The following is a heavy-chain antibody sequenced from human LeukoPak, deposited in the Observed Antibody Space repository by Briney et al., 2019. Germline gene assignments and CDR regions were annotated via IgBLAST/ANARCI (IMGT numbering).Heavy chain of an antibody. Sequence: GGSLRLSCAASGFTFSNAWMSWVRQAPGKGLEWVGRIKSKTDGGTTDYAAPVKGRFTISRDDSKNTLYLQMNSLKTEDTAVYYCTTRYCYDSSGYRDFDYWGQGTLVTVSS. CDR2: IKSKTDGGTT. CDR3: TTRYCYDSSGYRDFDY. CDR1: GFTFSNAW. J-gene: IGHJ4*02. D-gene: IGHD3-22*01. V-gene: IGHV3-15*01.